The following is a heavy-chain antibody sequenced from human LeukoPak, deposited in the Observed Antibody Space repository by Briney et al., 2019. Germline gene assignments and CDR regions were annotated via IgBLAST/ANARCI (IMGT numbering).Heavy chain of an antibody. CDR2: IYYSGSP. CDR1: GGSISSSSYY. CDR3: ARVPGVGAIWPIYYYMDV. J-gene: IGHJ6*03. Sequence: SETLSLTCTVSGGSISSSSYYWGWIRQPPGKGLEWIGSIYYSGSPYYNPSLKSRVTISVDTSKNQFSLKLSSVTAADTAVYYCARVPGVGAIWPIYYYMDVWGKGTTVTVSS. D-gene: IGHD1-26*01. V-gene: IGHV4-39*07.